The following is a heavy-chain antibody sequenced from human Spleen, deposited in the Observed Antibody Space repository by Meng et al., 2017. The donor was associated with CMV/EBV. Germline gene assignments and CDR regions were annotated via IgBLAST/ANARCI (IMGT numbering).Heavy chain of an antibody. D-gene: IGHD2-2*01. CDR2: IYSGGST. V-gene: IGHV3-66*04. CDR3: ARPGAYAYGMDV. CDR1: GFVFRNDA. Sequence: GGSLRLSCAASGFVFRNDAMTWVRQAPGKGLEWVSVIYSGGSTYYADSVKGRFTISRDNAKSSLYLQVNSLRAEDTAVYYCARPGAYAYGMDVWGQGTTVTVS. J-gene: IGHJ6*02.